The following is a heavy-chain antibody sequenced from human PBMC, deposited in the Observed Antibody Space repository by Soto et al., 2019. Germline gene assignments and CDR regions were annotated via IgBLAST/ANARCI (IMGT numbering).Heavy chain of an antibody. D-gene: IGHD5-12*01. Sequence: QVQLVPSGAEVKKPGSSVTVSCKASGGTFSSYTISWVLQSPGQGLEWMGGIIPIFGTANYAQKFQGRVTITADESTSTAYMELSSLGSEDTAVYYCARGNHRWLQVWYFDLLGRGTLVTVSS. CDR1: GGTFSSYT. CDR3: ARGNHRWLQVWYFDL. V-gene: IGHV1-69*12. CDR2: IIPIFGTA. J-gene: IGHJ2*01.